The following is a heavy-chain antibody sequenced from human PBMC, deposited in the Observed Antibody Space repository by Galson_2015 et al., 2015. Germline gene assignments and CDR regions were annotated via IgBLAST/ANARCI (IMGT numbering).Heavy chain of an antibody. Sequence: SETLSLTCTVSGGSISSYYWSWIRQPPGKGLEWIGYIYYSGSTNYNPSLKSRVTISVDTSKNQFSLKLSSVTAADTAVYYCVRVGGYNHWYFDLWGRGTLVTVSS. CDR2: IYYSGST. J-gene: IGHJ2*01. CDR1: GGSISSYY. V-gene: IGHV4-59*01. D-gene: IGHD5-24*01. CDR3: VRVGGYNHWYFDL.